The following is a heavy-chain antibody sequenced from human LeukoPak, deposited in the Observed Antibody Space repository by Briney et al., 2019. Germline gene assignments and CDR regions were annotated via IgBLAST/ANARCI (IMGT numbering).Heavy chain of an antibody. J-gene: IGHJ5*02. CDR2: INPNSGGT. V-gene: IGHV1-2*06. CDR1: GYTFTGYY. CDR3: AREPHLEGVVETKNWFDP. D-gene: IGHD2-2*01. Sequence: ASVKVSCKASGYTFTGYYMHWVRQAPGQGLEWMGRINPNSGGTNYAQKFQGRVTITADESTSTAYMELSSLRSEDTAVYYCAREPHLEGVVETKNWFDPWGQGTLVTVSS.